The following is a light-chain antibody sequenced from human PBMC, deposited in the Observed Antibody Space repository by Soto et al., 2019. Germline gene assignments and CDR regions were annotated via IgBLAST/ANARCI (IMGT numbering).Light chain of an antibody. Sequence: QSALTQPASVSGSLGQSITISCTGSSSDIGGDNFVSWYQQHPGRVPRLMIFEVSNRPSGVSNRFSGSKSGNTASLTISGLQPEDEADYHCSSYTTTNTLVFGGGTKLTVL. CDR3: SSYTTTNTLV. CDR2: EVS. V-gene: IGLV2-14*01. J-gene: IGLJ2*01. CDR1: SSDIGGDNF.